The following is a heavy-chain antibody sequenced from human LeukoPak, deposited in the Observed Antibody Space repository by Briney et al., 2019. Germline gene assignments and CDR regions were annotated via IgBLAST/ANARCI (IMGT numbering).Heavy chain of an antibody. CDR1: GFTFSSYA. CDR3: AKVLGAARRWHAFDI. D-gene: IGHD3-3*02. Sequence: GGSLRLSCAASGFTFSSYAMSWVRQAPGKGLEWVSAISGSGGSTYYADSVKGRFTISRDNSKNTLYLQMDSLRAEDTAVYYCAKVLGAARRWHAFDIWGQGTMVTVSS. V-gene: IGHV3-23*01. CDR2: ISGSGGST. J-gene: IGHJ3*02.